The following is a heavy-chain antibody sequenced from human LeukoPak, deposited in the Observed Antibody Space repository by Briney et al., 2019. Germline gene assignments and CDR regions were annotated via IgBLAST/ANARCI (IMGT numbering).Heavy chain of an antibody. CDR3: ARDDLEMASSAFDI. CDR1: GYTFSSYS. Sequence: PGGSLRLSCTASGYTFSSYSMTWVRQAPGKGLEWVSAISGSGVNTYYADSVKGRFAASRGNSKNTLYLQMNSLRAEDTALYYCARDDLEMASSAFDIWGQGTMVTVSS. CDR2: ISGSGVNT. V-gene: IGHV3-23*01. J-gene: IGHJ3*02. D-gene: IGHD5-24*01.